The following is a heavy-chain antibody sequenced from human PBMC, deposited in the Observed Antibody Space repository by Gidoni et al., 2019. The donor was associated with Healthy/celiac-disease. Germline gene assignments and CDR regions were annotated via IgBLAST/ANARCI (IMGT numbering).Heavy chain of an antibody. CDR3: ARVRWRFLAD. Sequence: QVQLQQWGAGLLKPSETMYPTCADDGGSFSGYYWRWIRQPPGRGLEWVGEINHSGSTNYNPSLKRRVTISVDTSKNQFSLKLSSVTAADTAVYYCARVRWRFLADWGQGTLVTVSS. CDR1: GGSFSGYY. V-gene: IGHV4-34*01. J-gene: IGHJ4*02. D-gene: IGHD3-3*01. CDR2: INHSGST.